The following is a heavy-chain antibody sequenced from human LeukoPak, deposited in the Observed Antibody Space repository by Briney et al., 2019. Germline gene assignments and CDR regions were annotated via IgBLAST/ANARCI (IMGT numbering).Heavy chain of an antibody. V-gene: IGHV3-23*01. CDR1: GLTFSSYA. J-gene: IGHJ4*02. CDR3: AKEDPLHIVVVTAQTGFDY. D-gene: IGHD2-21*02. CDR2: ISGSGGST. Sequence: GGSLRLSCAASGLTFSSYAMSWVRQAPGKGLEWVSAISGSGGSTYYADSVKGRFTISRDDSKNTLYLQMNSLRAEDTAVYYCAKEDPLHIVVVTAQTGFDYWGQGTLVTVSS.